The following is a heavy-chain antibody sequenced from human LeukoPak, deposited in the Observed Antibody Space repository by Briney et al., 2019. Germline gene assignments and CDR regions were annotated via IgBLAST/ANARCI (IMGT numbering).Heavy chain of an antibody. J-gene: IGHJ3*02. Sequence: GGSLRLPCAASGFTFSSYSMNWVRQAPGKGLEWVSSISSSSSYIYYADSVKGRFTISRDNAKNSLYLQMNSLRAEDTALYYCARDLSWELERQAFGIWGQGTMVTVSS. CDR2: ISSSSSYI. CDR1: GFTFSSYS. D-gene: IGHD1-1*01. V-gene: IGHV3-21*04. CDR3: ARDLSWELERQAFGI.